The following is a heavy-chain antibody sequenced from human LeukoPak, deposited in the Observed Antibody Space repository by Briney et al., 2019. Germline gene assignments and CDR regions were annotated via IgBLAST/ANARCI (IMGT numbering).Heavy chain of an antibody. CDR1: GFTFSSYA. V-gene: IGHV3-23*01. CDR2: ISGSSGST. D-gene: IGHD4-17*01. J-gene: IGHJ4*02. Sequence: GRSLRLSCAASGFTFSSYAMSWVRQAPGQRLECVSAISGSSGSTYYADSVTARFTIPRHNSNHTMYLQMNSLRAQHQTVQYCAKDYVDYVFYFDYWGQGTLVTVSS. CDR3: AKDYVDYVFYFDY.